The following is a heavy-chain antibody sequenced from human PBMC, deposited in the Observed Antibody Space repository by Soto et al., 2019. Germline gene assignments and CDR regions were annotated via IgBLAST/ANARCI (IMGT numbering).Heavy chain of an antibody. D-gene: IGHD3-3*01. J-gene: IGHJ5*02. CDR2: IYYSGST. CDR1: GGSISSSSYY. V-gene: IGHV4-39*01. Sequence: PSETLSLTCTVSGGSISSSSYYWGWIRQPPGKGLEWIGSIYYSGSTYYNPSLKSRVTISVDTSKNQFSLKLSSVTAADTAVYYCARRYDFWSGYYSNWFDPWGQGTLVTVSS. CDR3: ARRYDFWSGYYSNWFDP.